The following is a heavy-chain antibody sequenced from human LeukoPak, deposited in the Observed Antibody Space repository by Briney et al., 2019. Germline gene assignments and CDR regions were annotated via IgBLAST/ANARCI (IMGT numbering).Heavy chain of an antibody. CDR1: GYTFTGYY. CDR3: ARDQGDYYYYYYMDV. CDR2: INPNSGGT. V-gene: IGHV1-2*02. D-gene: IGHD1-26*01. J-gene: IGHJ6*03. Sequence: GASVTVSCKASGYTFTGYYMHWVRQAPGQGLEWMGWINPNSGGTNYAQKFQGRVTMTRDTSISTAYMELSRLRSDDTAVYYCARDQGDYYYYYYMDVWGKGTTVTISS.